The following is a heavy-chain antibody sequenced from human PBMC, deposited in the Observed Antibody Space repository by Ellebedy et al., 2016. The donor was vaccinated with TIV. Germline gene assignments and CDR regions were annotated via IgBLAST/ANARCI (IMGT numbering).Heavy chain of an antibody. CDR1: GFTFSHYA. Sequence: PEGSLRLSCSASGFTFSHYAMHWVRQAPGKGLEYVSAMNNNGGNTYYADSVKGRFTISRDNSKNTLYLQMNSLRPEDTAMYYCVKDRGDIIRDFDYWGQGTLVTVSS. D-gene: IGHD2-21*02. J-gene: IGHJ4*02. CDR3: VKDRGDIIRDFDY. V-gene: IGHV3-64D*06. CDR2: MNNNGGNT.